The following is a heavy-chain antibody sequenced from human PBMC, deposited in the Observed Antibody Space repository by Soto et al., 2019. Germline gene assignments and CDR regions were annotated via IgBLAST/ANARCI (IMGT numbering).Heavy chain of an antibody. Sequence: LRLSCAASGFTFSSYAMSWVRQAPGKGLEWVSGISGSDDSTYYADSVKGRFTISRDNSKNTLYLQMNSLRAEDTAVYYCAKGVPGIAVAGTGYFQHWGQGTLVTVSS. CDR3: AKGVPGIAVAGTGYFQH. D-gene: IGHD6-19*01. J-gene: IGHJ1*01. V-gene: IGHV3-23*01. CDR2: ISGSDDST. CDR1: GFTFSSYA.